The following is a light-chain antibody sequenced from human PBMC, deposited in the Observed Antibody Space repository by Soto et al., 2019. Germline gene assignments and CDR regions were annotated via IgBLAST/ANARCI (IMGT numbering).Light chain of an antibody. CDR3: QQYNNWPPIT. CDR1: QSVSSY. J-gene: IGKJ5*01. V-gene: IGKV3-11*01. Sequence: EIVLTQSPATLSLSPGERATLSCRASQSVSSYLAWYQQKPGQAPRLLISDASNRATGIPARFSGSGSGTDFTLTISSLEPEDFAVYFCQQYNNWPPITFVQGTPLEMK. CDR2: DAS.